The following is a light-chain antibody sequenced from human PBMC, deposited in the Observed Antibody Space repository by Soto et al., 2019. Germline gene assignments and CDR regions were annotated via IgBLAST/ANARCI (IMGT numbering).Light chain of an antibody. CDR1: QSVSTY. Sequence: EIVLTQSPATLSLSPGERATLSCRASQSVSTYLAWYQQKPGQAPRLLIYDAFNRATGIPARFSGSGSGTDFTLTISSREPEDFAVYYCQQRTNWPRTFGQGTKVDIK. V-gene: IGKV3-11*01. CDR3: QQRTNWPRT. CDR2: DAF. J-gene: IGKJ1*01.